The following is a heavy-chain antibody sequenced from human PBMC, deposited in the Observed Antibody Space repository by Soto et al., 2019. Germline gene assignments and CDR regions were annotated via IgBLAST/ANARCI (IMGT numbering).Heavy chain of an antibody. J-gene: IGHJ4*02. CDR2: VTSTTGDQ. CDR3: ARDLMPNDRGLGDLAY. Sequence: EVLLVESGGGLVTPGGSLRLSCAASGFTFSKYSMNWVRQAPGKRLEWVSSVTSTTGDQYYADSVKDRFTISRDNTRNSLSLQVHSLRDEDTGVYYCARDLMPNDRGLGDLAYWGQGTLVTVSS. D-gene: IGHD3-22*01. CDR1: GFTFSKYS. V-gene: IGHV3-21*06.